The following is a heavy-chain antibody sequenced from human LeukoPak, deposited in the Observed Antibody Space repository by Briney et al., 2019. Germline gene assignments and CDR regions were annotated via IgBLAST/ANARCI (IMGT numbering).Heavy chain of an antibody. V-gene: IGHV5-51*01. CDR2: IYPGDSDT. CDR3: ARRRVAAGINWFDP. J-gene: IGHJ5*02. Sequence: WESLKISCKGSGYSFTSYWIGWVRQMPGKGLEWMGIIYPGDSDTRYSPSFQGQVTISADKSISTAYLQWSSPKASDTAMYYCARRRVAAGINWFDPWGQGTLVTVSS. D-gene: IGHD6-13*01. CDR1: GYSFTSYW.